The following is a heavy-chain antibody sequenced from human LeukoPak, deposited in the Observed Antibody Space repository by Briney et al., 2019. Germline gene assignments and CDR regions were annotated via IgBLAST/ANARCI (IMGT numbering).Heavy chain of an antibody. CDR1: GGSISSGGYY. V-gene: IGHV4-31*03. D-gene: IGHD3-9*01. CDR3: ARGRYFDWIRGPTGYGMDV. CDR2: IYYSGST. J-gene: IGHJ6*04. Sequence: PSQTLSLTCTVSGGSISSGGYYWSWIRQHPGKGLEWIGYIYYSGSTYYNPSLKSRVTISVDTSKNQFSLKLSSVTAADTAVYYCARGRYFDWIRGPTGYGMDVWGKGTTVTVSS.